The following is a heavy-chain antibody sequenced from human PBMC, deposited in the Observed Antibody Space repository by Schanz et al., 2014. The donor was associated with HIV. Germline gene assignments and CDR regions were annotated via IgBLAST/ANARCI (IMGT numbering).Heavy chain of an antibody. D-gene: IGHD1-26*01. J-gene: IGHJ2*01. CDR1: GGTFTNYA. CDR3: AASMYNGSYETHYYFDL. V-gene: IGHV1-69*12. Sequence: QVQLVQSGAEVKKPGSSVMVSCTTSGGTFTNYAISWVRQAPGQGLQWMGGIIPFFGTANYAQTLQGRLTITADESTGTAYMDLTSLRYEDTALYYCAASMYNGSYETHYYFDLWGRGTLVTVSS. CDR2: IIPFFGTA.